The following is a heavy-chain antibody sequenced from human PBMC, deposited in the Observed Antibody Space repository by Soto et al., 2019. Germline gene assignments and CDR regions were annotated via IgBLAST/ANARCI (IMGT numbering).Heavy chain of an antibody. CDR2: MNPNSGNT. D-gene: IGHD3-22*01. V-gene: IGHV1-8*01. CDR1: GYSFTSYD. Sequence: QVQLVQSGAEVKKSGASVKVSCKASGYSFTSYDINWVRQATGQGLEWMGWMNPNSGNTGYAQKFQDRVTMTRDTSVNTAYLELSSLRSEATAVYYCASPPYHYDSSGYVFGMDVCGQGTTVTVSS. J-gene: IGHJ6*02. CDR3: ASPPYHYDSSGYVFGMDV.